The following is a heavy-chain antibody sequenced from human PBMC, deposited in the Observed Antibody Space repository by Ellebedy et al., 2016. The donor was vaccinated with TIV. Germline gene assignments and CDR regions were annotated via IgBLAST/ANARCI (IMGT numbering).Heavy chain of an antibody. CDR1: GFSFSGYS. Sequence: GESLKISXAASGFSFSGYSFHWARQAPGKGLEWVAVISSDGSDKYYADSVKGRFTISRDNSKNTLYLQMNSLRAEDTAVYYCAKGVYDSSLSGLDVWGQGTTVTVSS. D-gene: IGHD3-22*01. CDR3: AKGVYDSSLSGLDV. V-gene: IGHV3-30*18. J-gene: IGHJ6*02. CDR2: ISSDGSDK.